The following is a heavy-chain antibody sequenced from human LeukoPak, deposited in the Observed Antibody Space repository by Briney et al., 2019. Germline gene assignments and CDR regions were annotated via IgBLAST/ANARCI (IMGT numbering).Heavy chain of an antibody. V-gene: IGHV4-38-2*01. CDR1: GYSISSGYY. CDR2: IYHSGST. J-gene: IGHJ6*04. Sequence: SETLSLTCAVSGYSISSGYYWGWIRQPPGKGLEWIRSIYHSGSTYYNPSLKSRVTISVDTSKNQFSLKLSSVTAADTAVYYCARVEGATIHYGMDVWGKGTTVTVSS. D-gene: IGHD5-12*01. CDR3: ARVEGATIHYGMDV.